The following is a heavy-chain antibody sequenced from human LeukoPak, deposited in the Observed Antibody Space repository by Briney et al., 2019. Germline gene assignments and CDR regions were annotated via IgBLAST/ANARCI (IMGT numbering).Heavy chain of an antibody. CDR1: GFTFSSKS. V-gene: IGHV3-48*04. CDR3: ATAGAGPYGYFDY. CDR2: ISSSSSTI. Sequence: GGSLRLSCAASGFTFSSKSMNWVRQAPGKGLEWVSYISSSSSTIYYAESLKGRSTISRDNAKNSLYLQMNSLRAEDTAVYYCATAGAGPYGYFDYWGQGTLVTVSS. J-gene: IGHJ4*02. D-gene: IGHD1-14*01.